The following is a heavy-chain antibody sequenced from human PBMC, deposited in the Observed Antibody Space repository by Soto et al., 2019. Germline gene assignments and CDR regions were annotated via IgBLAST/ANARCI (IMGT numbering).Heavy chain of an antibody. J-gene: IGHJ3*02. V-gene: IGHV5-51*01. CDR3: ARPSGIPVAGDAFDI. Sequence: GESLKISCKGSGYSFTSYWIGWVRQMPGKGLEWMGIIYPGDSDTRYSPSFQGQVTISADKSISTAYLQWSSLKASDTAMYYCARPSGIPVAGDAFDIWGQATIVTVSS. CDR2: IYPGDSDT. D-gene: IGHD6-19*01. CDR1: GYSFTSYW.